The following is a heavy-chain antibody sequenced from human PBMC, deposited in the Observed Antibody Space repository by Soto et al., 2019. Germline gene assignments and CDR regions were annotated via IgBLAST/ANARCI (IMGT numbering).Heavy chain of an antibody. J-gene: IGHJ4*02. D-gene: IGHD3-9*01. CDR1: GFTFSNAR. CDR2: IKSKTDGGTT. Sequence: EVQLVESGGGLVKPGGSLRLSCAASGFTFSNARMSWVRQAPGKGLEWVGRIKSKTDGGTTDYAAPVKGRFTISRDDSKNTLYLQMNSVKTEDTAVYYCTPDLVYYDILTGYTPVDYWGQGTLVTVSS. V-gene: IGHV3-15*01. CDR3: TPDLVYYDILTGYTPVDY.